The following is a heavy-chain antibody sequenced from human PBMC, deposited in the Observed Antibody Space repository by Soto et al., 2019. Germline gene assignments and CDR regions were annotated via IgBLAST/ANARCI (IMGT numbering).Heavy chain of an antibody. D-gene: IGHD5-18*01. CDR2: ISGSGGST. CDR3: AKDNEGYSYGLDY. CDR1: GGSISSSSYY. Sequence: ETLSLTCTVSGGSISSSSYYWGWIRQPPGKGLEWVSAISGSGGSTYYADSVKGRFTISRDNSKNTLYLQMNSLRAEDTAVYYCAKDNEGYSYGLDYWGQGTLVTVSS. J-gene: IGHJ4*02. V-gene: IGHV3-23*01.